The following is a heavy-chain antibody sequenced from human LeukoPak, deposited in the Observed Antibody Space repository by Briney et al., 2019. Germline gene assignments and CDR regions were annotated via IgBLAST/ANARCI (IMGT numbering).Heavy chain of an antibody. Sequence: SETLSLTCTVSGGSISSYYWSWIRQAAGKGLEWIGRIYTSGSTNYNPSLKSRVTMSVDTSKNQFSLKLSSVTAADTAVYYCARDGFPSNYDWFDPWGQGTLVTVSS. V-gene: IGHV4-4*07. CDR1: GGSISSYY. D-gene: IGHD4-4*01. CDR2: IYTSGST. J-gene: IGHJ5*02. CDR3: ARDGFPSNYDWFDP.